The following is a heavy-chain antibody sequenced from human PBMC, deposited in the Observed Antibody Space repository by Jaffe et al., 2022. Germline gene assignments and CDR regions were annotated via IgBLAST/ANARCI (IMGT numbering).Heavy chain of an antibody. CDR1: GFTFSSFG. V-gene: IGHV3-30*18. CDR3: AKDLTTLTLGFDC. Sequence: QVQLVESGGDVVQPGRSLRLSCAASGFTFSSFGMHWFRQAPGKGLEWVTVISNDGSNKYYADSVTGRFTISRDNSKNTLYLQMNSLRPEDTAIYYCAKDLTTLTLGFDCWGQGTLVTVSS. J-gene: IGHJ4*02. CDR2: ISNDGSNK. D-gene: IGHD4-17*01.